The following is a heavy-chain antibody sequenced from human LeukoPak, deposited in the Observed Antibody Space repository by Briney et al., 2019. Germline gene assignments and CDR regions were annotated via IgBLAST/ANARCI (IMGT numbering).Heavy chain of an antibody. CDR1: GYSFTTYW. D-gene: IGHD3-22*01. CDR2: IDPSDSYT. Sequence: GESLKISCKASGYSFTTYWISWVRQMPGKGLEWMGRIDPSDSYTNYSPSFQGHVTISADKSISTAYLQWSSLKASDTGMYYCARGSYYDSSGLHWGQGTLVPVSS. V-gene: IGHV5-10-1*01. J-gene: IGHJ1*01. CDR3: ARGSYYDSSGLH.